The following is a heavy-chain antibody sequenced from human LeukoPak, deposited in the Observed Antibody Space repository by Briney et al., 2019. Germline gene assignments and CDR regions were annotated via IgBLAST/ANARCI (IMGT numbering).Heavy chain of an antibody. CDR2: ISADNGNT. CDR3: ARVPSIGDWYLYYHYMDV. J-gene: IGHJ6*03. CDR1: GYTFTSYG. D-gene: IGHD6-13*01. V-gene: IGHV1-18*01. Sequence: ASVKVSCKASGYTFTSYGISWVRQAPGQGLEWMGWISADNGNTNYAQKLQGRVTMTTDTSTSTAYMELRSLRSDDTAVYYCARVPSIGDWYLYYHYMDVWGKGTTVTVSS.